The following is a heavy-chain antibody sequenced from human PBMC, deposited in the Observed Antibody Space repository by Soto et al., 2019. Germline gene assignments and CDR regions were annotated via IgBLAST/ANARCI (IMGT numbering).Heavy chain of an antibody. CDR1: GFTFDDYA. CDR3: AGELCSGGSCYPSPYYYGMDV. D-gene: IGHD2-15*01. Sequence: PGGSLRLSCAASGFTFDDYAMHWVRQAPGKGLEWVSGISWNSGSIGYADSVKGRFTISRDNAKNPLYLQMNSLRAEDTALYYCAGELCSGGSCYPSPYYYGMDVWGQGTTVTVSS. CDR2: ISWNSGSI. J-gene: IGHJ6*02. V-gene: IGHV3-9*01.